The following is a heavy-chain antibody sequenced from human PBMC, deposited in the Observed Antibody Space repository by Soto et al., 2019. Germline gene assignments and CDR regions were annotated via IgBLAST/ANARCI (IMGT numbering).Heavy chain of an antibody. J-gene: IGHJ4*02. CDR1: GGTFSTYA. CDR2: IIPMFGTA. CDR3: AREGGDSSGCPYY. V-gene: IGHV1-69*13. Sequence: GASVKVSCKAPGGTFSTYAISWVRQAPGQGLEWMGGIIPMFGTANYAQRFQDRVTITADESTNTVYMELSSLRSEDTAVYYCAREGGDSSGCPYYWGQGTLVTVSS. D-gene: IGHD6-19*01.